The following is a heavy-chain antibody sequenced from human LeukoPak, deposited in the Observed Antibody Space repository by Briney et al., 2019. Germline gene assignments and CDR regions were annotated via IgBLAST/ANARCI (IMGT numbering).Heavy chain of an antibody. CDR2: IIPIFGTA. J-gene: IGHJ4*02. CDR1: GGTFSSYA. D-gene: IGHD5-18*01. CDR3: ARPDEDRGYTYGYNY. V-gene: IGHV1-69*01. Sequence: ASVKVSCKASGGTFSSYAISWVRQAPGQGLEWMGGIIPIFGTANYAQRFQGRVTITEDESPSKAYMELYSLRSEDTAVYFCARPDEDRGYTYGYNYWGQGTLVTVSS.